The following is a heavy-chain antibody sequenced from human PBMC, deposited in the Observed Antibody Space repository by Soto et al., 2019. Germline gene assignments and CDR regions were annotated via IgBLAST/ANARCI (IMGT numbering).Heavy chain of an antibody. D-gene: IGHD5-12*01. CDR3: ARGERRGYSGYAHSGHFDY. Sequence: SETLSLTCTVSGGSISSYYWSWIRQPPGKGLEWIGYIYYSGSTNYNPSLKSRVTISVDTSKNQFSLKLSSVTAADTAVYYCARGERRGYSGYAHSGHFDYWGQGTLVTVSS. CDR2: IYYSGST. CDR1: GGSISSYY. J-gene: IGHJ4*02. V-gene: IGHV4-59*01.